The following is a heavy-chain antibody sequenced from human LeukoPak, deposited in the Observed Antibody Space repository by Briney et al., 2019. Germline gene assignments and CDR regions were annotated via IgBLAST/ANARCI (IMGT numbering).Heavy chain of an antibody. CDR1: GYRFTNYW. D-gene: IGHD1-26*01. CDR3: ARHLSGSYSGYYFDY. V-gene: IGHV5-51*01. J-gene: IGHJ4*02. Sequence: GESLKISCKGSGYRFTNYWIGWVRQMPGKGLEWLGVIYPGDSGTRYSPSFQGQVTISADKSISTAYLQWSSLKASDTAMYYCARHLSGSYSGYYFDYWGQGTLVTVSS. CDR2: IYPGDSGT.